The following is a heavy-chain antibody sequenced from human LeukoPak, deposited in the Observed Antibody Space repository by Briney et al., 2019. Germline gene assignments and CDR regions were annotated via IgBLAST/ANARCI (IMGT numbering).Heavy chain of an antibody. CDR3: TRGPIQLWLYYGMDV. J-gene: IGHJ6*02. CDR2: IYSDGNT. V-gene: IGHV3-53*01. Sequence: PGGSLRLSCAASGFTVSSNYMSWVRQAPGKGLEWVSVIYSDGNTYYADSVEGRFTISRDNSKNTLYLQMNSLRAEDTAVYYCTRGPIQLWLYYGMDVWGQGTTVIVSS. D-gene: IGHD5-18*01. CDR1: GFTVSSNY.